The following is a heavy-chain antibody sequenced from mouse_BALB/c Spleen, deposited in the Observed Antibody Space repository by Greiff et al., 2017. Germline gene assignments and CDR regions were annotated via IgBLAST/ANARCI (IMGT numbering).Heavy chain of an antibody. D-gene: IGHD1-1*01. CDR2: INPSNGGT. Sequence: VQLQQSGAELVKPGASVKLSCKASGYTFTSYYMYWVKQRPGQGLEWIGEINPSNGGTNFNEKFKSKATLTVDKSSSTAYMQLSSLTSEDSAVYYCTRVYYGSSLYAMDYWGQGTSVTVSS. V-gene: IGHV1S81*02. J-gene: IGHJ4*01. CDR1: GYTFTSYY. CDR3: TRVYYGSSLYAMDY.